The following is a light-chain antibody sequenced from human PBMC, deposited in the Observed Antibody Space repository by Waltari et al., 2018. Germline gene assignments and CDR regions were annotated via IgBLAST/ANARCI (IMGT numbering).Light chain of an antibody. J-gene: IGLJ2*01. Sequence: QSALTQPPSASGSPGQSVTISCTGTNSDVGRYNYVSWYQQHPGKAPKLMIYEVSKRPSGVPARLSGSKSGNTASLTVSGLQAEDEADYYCSSYAGSNNVVFGGGTKLTVL. CDR3: SSYAGSNNVV. CDR2: EVS. CDR1: NSDVGRYNY. V-gene: IGLV2-8*01.